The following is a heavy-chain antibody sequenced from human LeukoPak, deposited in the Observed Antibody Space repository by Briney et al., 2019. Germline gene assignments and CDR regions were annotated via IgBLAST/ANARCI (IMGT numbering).Heavy chain of an antibody. V-gene: IGHV4-4*07. CDR2: IYFSGST. D-gene: IGHD2-15*01. J-gene: IGHJ6*03. CDR3: AREKAVAPDYYYYVDV. CDR1: GDSIHNYY. Sequence: SETLSLTCTVSGDSIHNYYWNWIRQPAGKGLEWIGRIYFSGSTSYNPSLKSRLTMSADTSKKQFSLKLTSVTVADTAVYYCAREKAVAPDYYYYVDVWGKGTTVTVPS.